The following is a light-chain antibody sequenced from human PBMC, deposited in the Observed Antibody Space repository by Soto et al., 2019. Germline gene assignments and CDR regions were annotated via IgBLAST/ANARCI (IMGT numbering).Light chain of an antibody. CDR1: ESVSTY. CDR3: QQYNRSPT. V-gene: IGKV1-5*01. J-gene: IGKJ4*01. CDR2: DVS. Sequence: DIQMTQSPSTLSASVGDRVSFTCRTSESVSTYLAWYQQKPGKAPNLLIYDVSILESGIQSRFSGSRSGTEFTLTISSLQPDDFATYYCQQYNRSPTFGGGTKVEVK.